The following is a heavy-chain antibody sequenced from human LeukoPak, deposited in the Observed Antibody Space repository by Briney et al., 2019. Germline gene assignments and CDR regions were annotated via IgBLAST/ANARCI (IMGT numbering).Heavy chain of an antibody. CDR1: GYSISSGYY. J-gene: IGHJ4*02. V-gene: IGHV4-38-2*02. Sequence: SETLSLTXTVSGYSISSGYYWGWIRQPPGKGLEWIGSIYHSGTTYYNPSLKSRVTISVDTSKNQFSLRLSSVTAADTAVYYCARGTSTIVATFSYWGQGTLVTVSS. CDR3: ARGTSTIVATFSY. D-gene: IGHD5-12*01. CDR2: IYHSGTT.